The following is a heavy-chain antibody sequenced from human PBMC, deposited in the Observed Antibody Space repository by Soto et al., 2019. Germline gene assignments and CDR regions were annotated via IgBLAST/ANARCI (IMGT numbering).Heavy chain of an antibody. Sequence: GGSLRRSCAGSGFTFSSYSINWVRQAPGKGLKXVSXXSXXXXXIXXADSVKGRFTISRDNAKNSLYLQMNSLRAEDTAVYYCARDLGEGMDVWGQGTTVTASS. D-gene: IGHD3-3*01. J-gene: IGHJ6*02. CDR3: ARDLGEGMDV. V-gene: IGHV3-21*01. CDR2: XSXXXXXI. CDR1: GFTFSSYS.